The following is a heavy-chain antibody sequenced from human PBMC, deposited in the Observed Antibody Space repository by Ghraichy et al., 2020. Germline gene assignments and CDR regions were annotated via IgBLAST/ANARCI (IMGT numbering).Heavy chain of an antibody. D-gene: IGHD3-22*01. Sequence: LSLTCAASGFTFSSYSMNWVRQAPGKGLEWVSYISSSSSTIYYADSVKGRFTISRDNAKNSLYLQMNSPRAEDTAVYYCARDGDSSGYYLGWFDPWGQGTLVTVSS. CDR3: ARDGDSSGYYLGWFDP. J-gene: IGHJ5*02. CDR2: ISSSSSTI. CDR1: GFTFSSYS. V-gene: IGHV3-48*04.